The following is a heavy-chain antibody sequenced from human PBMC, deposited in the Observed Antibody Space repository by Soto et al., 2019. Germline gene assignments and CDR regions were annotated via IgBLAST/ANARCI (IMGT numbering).Heavy chain of an antibody. J-gene: IGHJ4*02. D-gene: IGHD3-9*01. CDR1: GFSLSTSGVG. CDR2: IYWDDDK. V-gene: IGHV2-5*02. Sequence: QITLKESGPTLVKPTQTLTLTCTFSGFSLSTSGVGVGWIRQPPGKALEWLALIYWDDDKRYSPSLKSRLTIAKDTSKTQVVLTMTNMDPVATATYSCAHRVAYYAILTGWGQGTLVTVCS. CDR3: AHRVAYYAILTG.